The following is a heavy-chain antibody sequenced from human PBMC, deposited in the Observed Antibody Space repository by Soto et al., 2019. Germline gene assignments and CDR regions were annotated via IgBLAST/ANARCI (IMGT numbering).Heavy chain of an antibody. V-gene: IGHV4-59*01. CDR3: ARDRGYCSGGSCYGTHAFDI. D-gene: IGHD2-15*01. CDR2: FYYSGST. Sequence: QVQLQESGPGLVKPAEILSLTCTVSGGSISSYYWSWIRQPPGKGLEWIGYFYYSGSTNYNPSLKSRFTISVDTSKNQYSLKLSSVTAADTAVYYCARDRGYCSGGSCYGTHAFDIWGQGTMVTVSS. J-gene: IGHJ3*02. CDR1: GGSISSYY.